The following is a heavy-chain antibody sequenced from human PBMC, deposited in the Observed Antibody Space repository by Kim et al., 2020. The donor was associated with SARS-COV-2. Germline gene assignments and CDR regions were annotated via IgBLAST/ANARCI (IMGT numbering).Heavy chain of an antibody. D-gene: IGHD1-26*01. CDR2: ISYDGRNK. Sequence: GGSLRLSCAASGFTFSSYAMHWVRQAPGKGREGVAVISYDGRNKSYADSVKGRFTISRDNSKNTLYLQMNSLRAEDTAVYYCARGSGSYYAAFDIWGQGTMVTVSS. CDR3: ARGSGSYYAAFDI. V-gene: IGHV3-30*04. CDR1: GFTFSSYA. J-gene: IGHJ3*02.